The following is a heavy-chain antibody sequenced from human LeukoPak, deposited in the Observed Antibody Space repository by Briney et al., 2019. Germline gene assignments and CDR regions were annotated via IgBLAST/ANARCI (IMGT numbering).Heavy chain of an antibody. V-gene: IGHV3-53*01. CDR2: IYSGGST. J-gene: IGHJ3*02. CDR3: ARVPSELLWFGELSFAFDI. D-gene: IGHD3-10*01. CDR1: GFTVSSNY. Sequence: PGGSLRLSCAASGFTVSSNYMSWVRQAPGKGLEWVSVIYSGGSTYYADSVKGRFTISRDNSKNTLYLQMNSLRAEDTAVYYCARVPSELLWFGELSFAFDIWGQGTMVTVSS.